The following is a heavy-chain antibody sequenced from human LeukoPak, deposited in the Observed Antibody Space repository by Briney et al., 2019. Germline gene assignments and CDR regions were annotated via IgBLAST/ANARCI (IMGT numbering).Heavy chain of an antibody. D-gene: IGHD3-9*01. CDR3: ARYRYCDILPGYSSGRDASNWFDP. CDR2: IIPILGIG. V-gene: IGHV1-69*02. CDR1: GGTFSSYS. Sequence: SVKVSCKASGGTFSSYSISWVRQAPGQGGEWMGRIIPILGIGNYAQKFQGRVTITADKSTRKAYMELSSLRSEDTAVYYCARYRYCDILPGYSSGRDASNWFDPWGQGTLVTVPS. J-gene: IGHJ5*02.